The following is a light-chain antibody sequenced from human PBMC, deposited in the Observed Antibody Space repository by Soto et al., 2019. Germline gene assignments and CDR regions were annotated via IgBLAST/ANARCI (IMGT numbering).Light chain of an antibody. Sequence: DLQMTQSPSTLSPSIGDRISISCRASQSIGNRLAWYQQKPGTAPKVLIYDASTLESGVPSRLSGSGSGTNFILTISSLQPDDFATYYCQHYGGLWTFGLGTKVDIK. V-gene: IGKV1-5*01. CDR1: QSIGNR. CDR2: DAS. CDR3: QHYGGLWT. J-gene: IGKJ1*01.